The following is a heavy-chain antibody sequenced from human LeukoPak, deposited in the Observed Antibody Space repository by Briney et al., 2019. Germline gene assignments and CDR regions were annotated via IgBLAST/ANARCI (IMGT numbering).Heavy chain of an antibody. CDR1: GGSVSSGSYY. CDR3: ARGTGPTNFDD. V-gene: IGHV4-61*02. D-gene: IGHD1-1*01. J-gene: IGHJ4*02. CDR2: IYPSGSTIYPSGTT. Sequence: SETLSLTCTVSGGSVSSGSYYWSWIRQPAGKGLEWIGRIYPSGSTIYPSGTTHYNPSLKSRVTISVDTSKNQFSLKVDSVTAADAAVYFCARGTGPTNFDDWGQGTLVTVSS.